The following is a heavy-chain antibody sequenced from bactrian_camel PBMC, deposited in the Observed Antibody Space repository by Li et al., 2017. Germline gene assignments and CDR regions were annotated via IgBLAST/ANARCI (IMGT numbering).Heavy chain of an antibody. J-gene: IGHJ4*01. CDR1: GFTFSRSY. Sequence: DVQLVESGGNLVQPGGSLRLSCAASGFTFSRSYMSWVRQAPGKGLEWVSTMYTAGDNITYADSVKGRFTISADVDKNTLYLQMNSLKPEDTGVYYCSADPLGWGQGTQVTVS. CDR2: MYTAGDNI. V-gene: IGHV3S13*01. D-gene: IGHD5*01. CDR3: SADPLG.